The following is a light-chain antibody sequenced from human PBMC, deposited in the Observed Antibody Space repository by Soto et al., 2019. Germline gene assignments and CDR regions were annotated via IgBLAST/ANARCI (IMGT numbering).Light chain of an antibody. CDR1: EHINNY. J-gene: IGKJ4*01. V-gene: IGKV1-33*01. Sequence: DIQMTQSPPSLSASVGDRVTITCQASEHINNYLNWYQQIPGKAPKLLIYDASNLAAGAPSMFSGSGSATAFTFAISGLQPDDVATYYCQQYDSLPLTFGGGTKVDIK. CDR2: DAS. CDR3: QQYDSLPLT.